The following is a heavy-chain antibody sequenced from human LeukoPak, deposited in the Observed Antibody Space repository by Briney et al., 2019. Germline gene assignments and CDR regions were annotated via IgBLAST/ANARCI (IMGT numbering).Heavy chain of an antibody. J-gene: IGHJ4*02. D-gene: IGHD6-13*01. CDR2: INPNSGGT. CDR3: ARATTRGSSSWFTGY. V-gene: IGHV1-2*02. CDR1: GYTFTGYY. Sequence: GESLKISCKASGYTFTGYYMHWVRQAPGQGLEWMGWINPNSGGTNYAQKFQGRVTMTRDASISTAYMELSRLRSDDTAVYYCARATTRGSSSWFTGYWGQGTLVTVSS.